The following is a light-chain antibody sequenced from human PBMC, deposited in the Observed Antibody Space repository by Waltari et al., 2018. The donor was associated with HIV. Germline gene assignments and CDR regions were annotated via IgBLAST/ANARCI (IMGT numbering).Light chain of an antibody. V-gene: IGLV2-14*01. CDR1: TSDIGDYNY. J-gene: IGLJ2*01. CDR3: SSYSTRTTFVI. CDR2: DVT. Sequence: QSALTQPASVSASRGQSITISCTGTTSDIGDYNYFSLYQQLPGKAPKLMIFDVTKRPSGVSNRFSGSKSGNTASLTISGLQAEDEADYYCSSYSTRTTFVIFGGGTKLTV.